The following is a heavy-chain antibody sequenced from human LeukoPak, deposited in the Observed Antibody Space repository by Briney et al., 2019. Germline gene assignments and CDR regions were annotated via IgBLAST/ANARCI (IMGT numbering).Heavy chain of an antibody. CDR1: DGSLSGYH. J-gene: IGHJ6*03. V-gene: IGHV4-34*01. CDR2: INPSGST. D-gene: IGHD3-22*01. Sequence: SETLSLTCAVYDGSLSGYHWTWIRQSPGKGLEWIGDINPSGSTYYNPSLKSRLTISVDTSKNQFSLKLRSVTAADTAVYYCARGRHDITMIVVVMTSVSYYLDVWGKGTTVTVS. CDR3: ARGRHDITMIVVVMTSVSYYLDV.